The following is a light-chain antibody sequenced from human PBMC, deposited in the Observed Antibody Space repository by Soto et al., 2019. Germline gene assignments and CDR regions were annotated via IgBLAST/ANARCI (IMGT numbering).Light chain of an antibody. CDR2: GAS. Sequence: EIVLTQSPGTLSLSPGERATLSCRASQSVSSSSLAWYQQKPGQPPRLLIYGASSRAPGIPDRFSGSGSGTDFTLTINRLESEDFAVYYCQQYGSSPLYTFGQGTKLEIK. J-gene: IGKJ2*01. CDR3: QQYGSSPLYT. V-gene: IGKV3-20*01. CDR1: QSVSSSS.